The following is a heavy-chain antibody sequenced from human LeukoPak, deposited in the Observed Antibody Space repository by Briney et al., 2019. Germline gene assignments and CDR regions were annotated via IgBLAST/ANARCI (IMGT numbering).Heavy chain of an antibody. CDR1: GFTFSSYW. Sequence: GGSLRLSCAASGFTFSSYWMHWVRQAPGKGLVWVSRINTGGSTTDYADSVKGRFTISRDNAKNTLYLQMNSLRAEDTAVYYCSRDLRGRDDYWGQGILVIVSS. CDR2: INTGGSTT. J-gene: IGHJ4*02. V-gene: IGHV3-74*01. D-gene: IGHD5-24*01. CDR3: SRDLRGRDDY.